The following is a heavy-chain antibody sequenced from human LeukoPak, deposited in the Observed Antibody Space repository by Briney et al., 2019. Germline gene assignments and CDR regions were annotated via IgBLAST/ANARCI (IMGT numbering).Heavy chain of an antibody. CDR3: ARERAAAGYYFDY. D-gene: IGHD6-13*01. V-gene: IGHV3-30-3*01. CDR1: GFTFSSYA. J-gene: IGHJ4*02. CDR2: ISYDGSNK. Sequence: PGRSLRLSCAASGFTFSSYAMHWVRQAPGKGLEWVAVISYDGSNKYYADSVKGRFTISRDNSKNTLYLQMNSLRAEDTAVYYCARERAAAGYYFDYWGQGTLVTVSS.